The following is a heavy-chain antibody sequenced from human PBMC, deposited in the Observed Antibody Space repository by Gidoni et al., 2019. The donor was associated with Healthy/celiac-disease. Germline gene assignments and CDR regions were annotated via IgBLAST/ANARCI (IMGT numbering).Heavy chain of an antibody. D-gene: IGHD4-17*01. CDR1: GYTFTSYY. V-gene: IGHV1-46*01. J-gene: IGHJ3*02. CDR3: ARGHVDYPYAFDI. CDR2: INPSGGST. Sequence: QVQLVQSGAEVKKPGASVKGSCKASGYTFTSYYMHWVRQATGQGLEWMGLINPSGGSTSYAQKFQGRFMSDTVYMELSSLSSADTAVYYCARGHVDYPYAFDIWGQGTMVTVSS.